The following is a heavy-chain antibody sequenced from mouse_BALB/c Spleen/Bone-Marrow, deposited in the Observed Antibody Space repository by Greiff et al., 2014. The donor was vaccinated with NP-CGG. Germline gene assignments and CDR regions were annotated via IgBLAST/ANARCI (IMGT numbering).Heavy chain of an antibody. CDR1: GYTFSNYW. J-gene: IGHJ2*01. V-gene: IGHV1-5*01. CDR2: IYPGNSDT. CDR3: TTLARNKFDY. Sequence: EVHLVESGTVLARPGAAVKMSCKASGYTFSNYWMHWVKQRPGQGLEWIGTIYPGNSDTTYNQKFKGKATPTAVTSTSTAYMELSSLTNEDSAVYYCTTLARNKFDYWGQGTTLTVSS. D-gene: IGHD3-1*01.